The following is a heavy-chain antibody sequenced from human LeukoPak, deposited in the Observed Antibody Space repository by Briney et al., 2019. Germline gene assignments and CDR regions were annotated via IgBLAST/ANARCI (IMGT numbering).Heavy chain of an antibody. Sequence: ASVKVSCKPSGYTFTAHYIHWIRQAPGQGLEWMGWMNPNSGDTNYAQKFQGRVTLTRDKTARTAYMELTRLTSDDTAVYHCARVRVGYCSSTSCYSAGFDFWGQGTMVTVSS. D-gene: IGHD2-2*01. CDR1: GYTFTAHY. J-gene: IGHJ3*01. CDR2: MNPNSGDT. V-gene: IGHV1-2*02. CDR3: ARVRVGYCSSTSCYSAGFDF.